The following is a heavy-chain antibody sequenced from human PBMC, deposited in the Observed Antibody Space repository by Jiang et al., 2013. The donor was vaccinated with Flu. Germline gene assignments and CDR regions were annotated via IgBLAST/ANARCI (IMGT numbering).Heavy chain of an antibody. J-gene: IGHJ4*02. Sequence: KPTQTLTLTCTFSGFSLRTSGVGVSWIRQPPGKALEWLALIYWNDDKHFSPSLKSRLTITKDTPKNRVVLTMTNMDPVDTASYYCTHTRRRYDYVWGAYRPYFVSWGQGTLVTVSS. CDR1: GFSLRTSGVG. D-gene: IGHD3-16*02. V-gene: IGHV2-5*01. CDR3: THTRRRYDYVWGAYRPYFVS. CDR2: IYWNDDK.